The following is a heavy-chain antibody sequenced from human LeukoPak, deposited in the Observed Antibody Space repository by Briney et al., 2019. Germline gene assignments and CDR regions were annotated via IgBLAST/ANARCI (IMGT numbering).Heavy chain of an antibody. CDR1: GGSFSTYY. CDR3: ARDWGVSARPGYMDV. J-gene: IGHJ6*03. Sequence: SETLSLTCTVSGGSFSTYYWSWIRQPAGKGLEWIGHIYTSGTTNYNPSLKSRVTMSIDTSKNQFSLKLSSVTAADTAVYYCARDWGVSARPGYMDVWGKGTTVTVSS. V-gene: IGHV4-4*07. D-gene: IGHD6-6*01. CDR2: IYTSGTT.